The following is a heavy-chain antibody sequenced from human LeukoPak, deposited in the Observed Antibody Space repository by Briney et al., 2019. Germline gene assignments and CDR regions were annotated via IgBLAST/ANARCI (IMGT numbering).Heavy chain of an antibody. V-gene: IGHV1-18*04. CDR3: ARANVVAALDY. D-gene: IGHD2-15*01. CDR2: IGAYNGNT. J-gene: IGHJ4*02. CDR1: GYTFTSYG. Sequence: ASVKVSCKASGYTFTSYGISWVRQAPGQGLEWIGWIGAYNGNTNYAQKLQGRVTITTDTSTSTAYMELRSLRSDGTAVYYCARANVVAALDYWGQGTLVTVSS.